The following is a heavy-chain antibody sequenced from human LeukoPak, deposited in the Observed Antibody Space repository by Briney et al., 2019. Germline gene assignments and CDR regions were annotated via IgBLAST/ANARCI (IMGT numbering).Heavy chain of an antibody. J-gene: IGHJ5*02. CDR1: GFTFSDYY. Sequence: GGSLRLSCAASGFTFSDYYMSWIRQAPGKGLEGVSYISSSGSTIYYADSVKGRFTISRDNAKNSLYLQMNRLRAEDTAVYYCARDQRIRGPNWFDPWGQGTLVTVSS. CDR3: ARDQRIRGPNWFDP. D-gene: IGHD3-3*02. CDR2: ISSSGSTI. V-gene: IGHV3-11*01.